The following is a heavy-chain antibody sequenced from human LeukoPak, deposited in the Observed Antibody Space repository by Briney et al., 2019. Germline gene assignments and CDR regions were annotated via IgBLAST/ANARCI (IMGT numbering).Heavy chain of an antibody. CDR3: AREDWGRFGELSWXXP. CDR1: GGTFSSYA. J-gene: IGHJ5*02. CDR2: IIPIFGTA. D-gene: IGHD3-10*01. Sequence: GASVKVSCKASGGTFSSYAISWVRQAPGQGLEWMGGIIPIFGTANYAQKFQGRVTITADESTSTAYMELSSLRSEDTAVYYCAREDWGRFGELSWXXPXGQGXXXTV. V-gene: IGHV1-69*01.